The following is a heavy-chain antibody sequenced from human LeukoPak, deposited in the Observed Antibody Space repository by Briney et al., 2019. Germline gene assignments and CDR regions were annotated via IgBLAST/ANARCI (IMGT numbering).Heavy chain of an antibody. Sequence: PSETLSLTCTVSGGSISSYYWNWIRQPPGKGLEWIGYIYFRGSTKYNPSLKSRVTISADTFKNQFSLKLRSVTAADTAVYYCARGQYNYYYHMDVWGKGTTVTVSS. CDR3: ARGQYNYYYHMDV. CDR2: IYFRGST. J-gene: IGHJ6*03. CDR1: GGSISSYY. V-gene: IGHV4-59*01.